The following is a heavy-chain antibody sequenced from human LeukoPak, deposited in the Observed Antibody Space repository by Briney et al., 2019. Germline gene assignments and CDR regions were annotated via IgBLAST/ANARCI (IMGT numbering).Heavy chain of an antibody. CDR2: IYTSGSI. CDR1: GGSISSGSFY. D-gene: IGHD6-13*01. J-gene: IGHJ5*02. Sequence: SETLSLTCTVSGGSISSGSFYWNWIRQSAGKGLEWIGRIYTSGSINYNPSLNSRATISVDTSKNQFSLKLSSVTATDTALYYCARGYSSSWYYNWFDPWGQGTLVTVSS. V-gene: IGHV4-61*02. CDR3: ARGYSSSWYYNWFDP.